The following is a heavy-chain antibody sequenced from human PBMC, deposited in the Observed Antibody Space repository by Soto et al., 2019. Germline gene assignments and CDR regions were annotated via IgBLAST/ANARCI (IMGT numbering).Heavy chain of an antibody. J-gene: IGHJ3*02. CDR1: GFTFSNYW. Sequence: GGSLRLSCAASGFTFSNYWMSWVRQAPGKGLEWVSGFSRNGGGMGYVDSVKGRFTISRDNAKNSLYLQMNSLRAEDTALYYCVKDGLTSIFGVVYDGLDIWGLGTMVTVSS. CDR2: FSRNGGGM. CDR3: VKDGLTSIFGVVYDGLDI. V-gene: IGHV3-9*01. D-gene: IGHD3-3*01.